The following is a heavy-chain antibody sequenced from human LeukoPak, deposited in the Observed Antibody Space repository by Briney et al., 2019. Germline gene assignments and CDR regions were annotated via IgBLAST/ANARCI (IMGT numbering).Heavy chain of an antibody. CDR1: GFTFSSYA. CDR3: ARDCGGDCYLRYYHYGMDV. D-gene: IGHD2-21*02. V-gene: IGHV3-30-3*01. J-gene: IGHJ6*02. CDR2: ISYDGSNK. Sequence: GRSLRLSCAASGFTFSSYAMHWVRQAPGKGLEWVAVISYDGSNKYYADSVKGRFTISRDNSKNTLYLQMNSLRAEDTAVYYCARDCGGDCYLRYYHYGMDVWGQGTTVTVSS.